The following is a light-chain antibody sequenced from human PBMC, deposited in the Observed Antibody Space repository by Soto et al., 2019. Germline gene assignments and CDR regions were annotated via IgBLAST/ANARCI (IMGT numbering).Light chain of an antibody. J-gene: IGLJ3*02. CDR1: SSNIGTNT. Sequence: QAVVTQPPSASGTPGQGVTISCSGSSSNIGTNTVKWYQQVPGTAPKILIYNDVERPSAVPDRFSGSKSGTSASLAISGLQSEDEADYYCAAWDDSVRVFGGGTKLTVL. CDR3: AAWDDSVRV. V-gene: IGLV1-44*01. CDR2: NDV.